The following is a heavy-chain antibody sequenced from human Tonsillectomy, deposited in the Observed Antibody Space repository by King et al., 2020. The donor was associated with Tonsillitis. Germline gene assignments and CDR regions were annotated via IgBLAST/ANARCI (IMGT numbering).Heavy chain of an antibody. J-gene: IGHJ3*02. Sequence: VQLVESGAEVKKPGASVKVSCKASGYTFTGYYMHWVRQAPGQGLEWMGWINPNSGGTNYAQKLQGRVTLTRDTSISTAYMERSRLRSDDTAVYYCARDPVPQRIVAKRGAFDIWGQGTVVTVSS. CDR3: ARDPVPQRIVAKRGAFDI. CDR2: INPNSGGT. CDR1: GYTFTGYY. V-gene: IGHV1-2*02. D-gene: IGHD5-12*01.